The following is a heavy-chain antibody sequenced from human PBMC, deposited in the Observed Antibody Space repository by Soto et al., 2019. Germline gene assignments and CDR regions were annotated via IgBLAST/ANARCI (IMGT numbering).Heavy chain of an antibody. D-gene: IGHD3-10*01. CDR2: IIPLFNVA. V-gene: IGHV1-69*01. J-gene: IGHJ3*01. CDR1: GGTFSNFA. CDR3: AASGREVLGYAYKDIEGLYM. Sequence: QVQLVQSGPEVKKPGSSVKVSCEASGGTFSNFAVNWVRQAPGQGLEWVGGIIPLFNVAKYAQKFEGRVTIVAIDSTSTAYMDLTSMRADDTAVHYFAASGREVLGYAYKDIEGLYMGGQGTMVTVSS.